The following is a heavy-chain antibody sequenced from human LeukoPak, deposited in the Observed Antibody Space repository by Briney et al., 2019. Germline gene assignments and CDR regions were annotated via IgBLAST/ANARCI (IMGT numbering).Heavy chain of an antibody. J-gene: IGHJ4*02. CDR2: SQSKVDGGTT. Sequence: GGSLRLSCAASGFTFNDAWMNWVRQAPGKGLEWVGRSQSKVDGGTTDYAAPVNGRFTISRDDSKNTLYLQLNSLKTEDTAVYYCTTDLISGSGSFYNYWGQGTLVTVSS. V-gene: IGHV3-15*01. CDR3: TTDLISGSGSFYNY. D-gene: IGHD3-10*01. CDR1: GFTFNDAW.